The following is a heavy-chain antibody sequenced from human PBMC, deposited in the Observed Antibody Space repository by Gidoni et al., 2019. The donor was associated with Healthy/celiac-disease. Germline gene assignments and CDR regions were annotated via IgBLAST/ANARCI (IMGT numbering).Heavy chain of an antibody. V-gene: IGHV3-20*01. Sequence: EVQLVDTGGGVVRPGGSLRLSCAASGFTFDVYGLRWVLQAPGTGLEWGSGINWNGGSTGYADSVKGRFTISRDNAKNSLYLQMNSLRAEDTALYHCARDWRSLGPIAVAGPFDYWGQGTLVTVSS. CDR3: ARDWRSLGPIAVAGPFDY. J-gene: IGHJ4*02. D-gene: IGHD6-19*01. CDR2: INWNGGST. CDR1: GFTFDVYG.